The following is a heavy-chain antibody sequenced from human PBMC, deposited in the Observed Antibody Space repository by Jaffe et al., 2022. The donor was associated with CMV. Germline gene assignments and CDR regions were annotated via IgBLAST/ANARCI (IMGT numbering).Heavy chain of an antibody. J-gene: IGHJ4*02. CDR3: ARHWGLGYCSGGSYCSFDY. Sequence: QLQLQESGPGLVKPSETLSLTCTVSGGSISSSSYYWGWIRQPPGKGLEWIGSIYYSGSTYYNPSLKSRVTISVDTSKNQFSLKLSSVTAADTAVYYCARHWGLGYCSGGSYCSFDYWGQGTLVTVSS. CDR1: GGSISSSSYY. CDR2: IYYSGST. D-gene: IGHD2-15*01. V-gene: IGHV4-39*01.